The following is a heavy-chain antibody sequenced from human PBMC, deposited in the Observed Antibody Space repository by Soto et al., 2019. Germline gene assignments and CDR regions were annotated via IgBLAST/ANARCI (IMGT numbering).Heavy chain of an antibody. CDR2: LFYNGNT. Sequence: QLILQESGPGLVKPSETLSLTCAVPSDSFCISSYYWAWIRQPPGKGLEWIGSLFYNGNTFYNRALKIRVDISGDTSLNPLSLSMSAVTGTDTAVSFCARELSYGYFLSLWGQGKLVSVSS. D-gene: IGHD4-17*01. V-gene: IGHV4-39*02. CDR3: ARELSYGYFLSL. J-gene: IGHJ4*01. CDR1: SDSFCISSYY.